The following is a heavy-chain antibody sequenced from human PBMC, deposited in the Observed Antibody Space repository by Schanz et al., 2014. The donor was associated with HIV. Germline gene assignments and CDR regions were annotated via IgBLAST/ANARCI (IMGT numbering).Heavy chain of an antibody. CDR1: GYTFSRSA. CDR2: ISGKNGET. D-gene: IGHD6-19*01. CDR3: ARTRGIAVAGFDY. V-gene: IGHV1-18*01. J-gene: IGHJ4*02. Sequence: QVQLVQSGPEVAQPGASVKVSCKASGYTFSRSAISWVRQAPGQGLEWMGWISGKNGETNYAQKLQGRVTMTTDTSTSTAYMELRSLRSDDTAVYYCARTRGIAVAGFDYWGQGTLVTVSS.